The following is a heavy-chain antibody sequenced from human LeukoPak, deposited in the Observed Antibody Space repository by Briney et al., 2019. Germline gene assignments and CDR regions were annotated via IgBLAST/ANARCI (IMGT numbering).Heavy chain of an antibody. D-gene: IGHD6-19*01. CDR3: ARRAVAGFFDY. Sequence: PSETLSLTCTVYGGSISSYYWSLIRQPPGKGLEWIGYIYYSGSTNYNPSLKSRVTISVDTSKNQFSLKLSSVTAADTAVYYCARRAVAGFFDYWGQGTLVTVSS. V-gene: IGHV4-59*08. J-gene: IGHJ4*02. CDR1: GGSISSYY. CDR2: IYYSGST.